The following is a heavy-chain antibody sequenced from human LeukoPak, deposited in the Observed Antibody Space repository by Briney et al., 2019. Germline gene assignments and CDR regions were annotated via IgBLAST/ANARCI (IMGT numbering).Heavy chain of an antibody. J-gene: IGHJ4*02. D-gene: IGHD3-22*01. CDR1: GYTFTSYG. Sequence: VASVKVSCKASGYTFTSYGISWVRQAPGQGLEWMGWISAYNGNTNYAQKLQGRVTMTTDTSTSTAYMELRSLRSDDTAVYYCARVDGDSSGPYYFDYWGQGTLVTVSS. CDR3: ARVDGDSSGPYYFDY. V-gene: IGHV1-18*01. CDR2: ISAYNGNT.